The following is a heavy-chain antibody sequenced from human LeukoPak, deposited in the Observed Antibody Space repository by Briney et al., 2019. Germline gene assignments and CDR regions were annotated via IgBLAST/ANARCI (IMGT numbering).Heavy chain of an antibody. CDR2: IYYSGCT. CDR1: GGSNSSYY. J-gene: IGHJ4*02. V-gene: IGHV4-59*08. CDR3: ARQRGRWDSFDY. D-gene: IGHD1-26*01. Sequence: TASETQSLTCTVSGGSNSSYYWSWIRQPPGKGLEWIGYIYYSGCTNYNPSLKSRVTTSVDTSKNQFSLRLSSVTAADTAVYYCARQRGRWDSFDYWGQGTLVTVSS.